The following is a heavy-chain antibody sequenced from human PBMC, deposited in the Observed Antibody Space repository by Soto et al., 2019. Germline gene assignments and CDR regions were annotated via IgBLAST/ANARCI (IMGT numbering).Heavy chain of an antibody. Sequence: ASVKVSCKASGGTFSSYAISWVRQAPGQGLEWMGGIIPIFGTANYAQKFQGRVTITADESTSTAYMELSSLRSEDTAVYYCARVLVVGLRLIGYYGMDVWGQGTTVTSP. CDR2: IIPIFGTA. CDR3: ARVLVVGLRLIGYYGMDV. J-gene: IGHJ6*02. CDR1: GGTFSSYA. D-gene: IGHD5-12*01. V-gene: IGHV1-69*13.